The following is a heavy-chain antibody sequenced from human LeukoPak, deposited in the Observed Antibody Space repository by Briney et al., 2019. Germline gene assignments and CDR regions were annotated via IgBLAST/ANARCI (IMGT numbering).Heavy chain of an antibody. CDR3: ARCITMVRGVIIIDWFDP. CDR1: GYSISSGYY. V-gene: IGHV4-38-2*01. D-gene: IGHD3-10*01. J-gene: IGHJ5*02. CDR2: IYHSGST. Sequence: PSETLSLTCAVSGYSISSGYYWGWIRQPPGKGLEWIGSIYHSGSTYYNPSLKSRVTISVDTSKNQFSLKLSSVTAADTAVYYCARCITMVRGVIIIDWFDPWGQGTLVTVSP.